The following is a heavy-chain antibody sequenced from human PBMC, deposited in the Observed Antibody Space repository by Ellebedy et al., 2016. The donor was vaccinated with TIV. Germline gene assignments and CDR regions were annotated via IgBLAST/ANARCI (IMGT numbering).Heavy chain of an antibody. CDR1: GFTFSSYW. CDR3: ARALGGTFDY. D-gene: IGHD1-1*01. CDR2: IKQDGSEK. Sequence: GESLKISXAASGFTFSSYWMSWVRQAPGKGLEWVANIKQDGSEKYYVDSVKGRFTISRDNAKNSLYLQMNSLRAEDTAVYYCARALGGTFDYWGQGTLVTVSS. V-gene: IGHV3-7*01. J-gene: IGHJ4*02.